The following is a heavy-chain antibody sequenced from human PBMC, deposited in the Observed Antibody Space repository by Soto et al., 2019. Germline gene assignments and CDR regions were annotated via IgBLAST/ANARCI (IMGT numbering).Heavy chain of an antibody. V-gene: IGHV3-11*06. J-gene: IGHJ4*02. CDR2: ISMSGSYK. D-gene: IGHD2-8*01. CDR1: GLSLSGLY. Sequence: RIARVGCGLSLSGLYMSWVRQAPGKGLEWLSFISMSGSYKTYAASVEGRFTISRDNVKNILYLQMDSLRVEDTAVYYCASRGHCSNGQCHPFDYWGQGTQVTV. CDR3: ASRGHCSNGQCHPFDY.